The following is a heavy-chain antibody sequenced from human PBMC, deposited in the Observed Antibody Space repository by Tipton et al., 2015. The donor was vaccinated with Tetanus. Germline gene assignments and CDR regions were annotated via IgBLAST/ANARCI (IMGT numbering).Heavy chain of an antibody. CDR2: ISSTSSYI. J-gene: IGHJ4*02. CDR1: GFVFSSYT. V-gene: IGHV3-21*01. CDR3: ASGSALDY. Sequence: SLRPSCEVSGFVFSSYTMNWVRQAPGKGLEWVSSISSTSSYIYYADSLTGRITISRDNAKNSLYLQMNSLRAEDTAVYYCASGSALDYWGQGTLVAVSS. D-gene: IGHD6-25*01.